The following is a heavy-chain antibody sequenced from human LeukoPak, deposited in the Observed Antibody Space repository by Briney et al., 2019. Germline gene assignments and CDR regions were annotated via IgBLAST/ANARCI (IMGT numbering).Heavy chain of an antibody. CDR1: GFNFGAYA. CDR2: MSYDGSHI. CDR3: AKDRSSRVPASYYMDV. Sequence: PGGSLRLSCAASGFNFGAYAMHWVRQTPGKGLEWVAVMSYDGSHIYSIDSVKGRFTISRDNSKNTLYLQMNSLRAEDTAVYYCAKDRSSRVPASYYMDVWGKGTTVTVSS. D-gene: IGHD2-2*01. J-gene: IGHJ6*03. V-gene: IGHV3-30-3*01.